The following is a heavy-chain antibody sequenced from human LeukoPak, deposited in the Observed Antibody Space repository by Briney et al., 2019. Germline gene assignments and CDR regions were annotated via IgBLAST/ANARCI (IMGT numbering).Heavy chain of an antibody. Sequence: GESLKISCKGCGYSFTSYWIGWVRQMPGKGLEWMGIIYPGDSDTRYSPSFQGQVTISADKSISTAYLQWSSLKASDTAMYYRARGGLELSPQVDAFDIWGQGTMVTVSS. CDR2: IYPGDSDT. J-gene: IGHJ3*02. CDR3: ARGGLELSPQVDAFDI. CDR1: GYSFTSYW. D-gene: IGHD3-16*02. V-gene: IGHV5-51*01.